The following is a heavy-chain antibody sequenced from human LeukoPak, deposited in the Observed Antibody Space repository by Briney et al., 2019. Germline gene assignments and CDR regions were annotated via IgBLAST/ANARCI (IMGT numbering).Heavy chain of an antibody. CDR2: VYYDGSST. J-gene: IGHJ3*02. V-gene: IGHV3-74*01. CDR1: GSTFNNYW. Sequence: GGSLRLSCAASGSTFNNYWMHWVRQAPGKGLVWVSRVYYDGSSTTYADSVKGRFTISRDNAKNTLYLQMNSLRAEDTAVYYCARDVAVTPGYAFDIWGQGTMVTVSS. D-gene: IGHD2-21*02. CDR3: ARDVAVTPGYAFDI.